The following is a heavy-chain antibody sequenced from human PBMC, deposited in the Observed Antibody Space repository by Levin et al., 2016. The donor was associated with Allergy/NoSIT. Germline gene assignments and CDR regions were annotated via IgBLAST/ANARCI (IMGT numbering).Heavy chain of an antibody. CDR3: ARGRITMVRGVIITGLHNDY. Sequence: SETLSLTCAVYGGSFSGYYWSWIRQPPGKGLEWIGEINHSGSTNYNPSLKSRVTISVDTSKNQFSLKLSSVTAADTAVYYCARGRITMVRGVIITGLHNDYWGQGTLVTVSS. D-gene: IGHD3-10*01. CDR1: GGSFSGYY. V-gene: IGHV4-34*01. CDR2: INHSGST. J-gene: IGHJ4*02.